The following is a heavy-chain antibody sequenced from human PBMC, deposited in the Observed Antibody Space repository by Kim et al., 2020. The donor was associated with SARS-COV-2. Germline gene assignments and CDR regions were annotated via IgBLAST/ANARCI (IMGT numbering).Heavy chain of an antibody. CDR3: VREKKYSGSSGPSLYNWFDP. D-gene: IGHD1-26*01. J-gene: IGHJ5*02. Sequence: SETLSLTCTVSGGSVSSGSYYWSWIRQPPGNGLEWIGYIFHNGYTTSNPSLKSRVTISIDTSKNQFSLKLNSVTAADTAVYYCVREKKYSGSSGPSLYNWFDPWGQGTLVTVSS. V-gene: IGHV4-61*01. CDR1: GGSVSSGSYY. CDR2: IFHNGYT.